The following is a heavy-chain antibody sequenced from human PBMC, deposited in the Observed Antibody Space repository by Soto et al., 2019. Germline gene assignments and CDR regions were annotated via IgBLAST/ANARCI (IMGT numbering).Heavy chain of an antibody. CDR3: ARNWYYYYGMDV. Sequence: ASVKVSCKASGGTFSSYAISWVRQAPGQGLEWMGGIIPIFGTANYAQKFQGRVTITADESTSTAYMELSSLRSEDTAVYYCARNWYYYYGMDVWGQGTTVTVSS. CDR1: GGTFSSYA. V-gene: IGHV1-69*13. J-gene: IGHJ6*02. CDR2: IIPIFGTA. D-gene: IGHD1-1*01.